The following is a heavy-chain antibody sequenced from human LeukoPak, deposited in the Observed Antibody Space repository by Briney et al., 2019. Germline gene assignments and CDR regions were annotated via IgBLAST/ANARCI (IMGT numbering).Heavy chain of an antibody. CDR3: ARDVSDENGSSSRIHLDS. J-gene: IGHJ4*02. D-gene: IGHD6-6*01. Sequence: GGSLRLSCAASGFTFSNYWMTWVRQAPGKGLEWVANMKQDGSEKYYVDSVKGRFTISRDNAKNSLFLQMNSLRAEDTAVYYCARDVSDENGSSSRIHLDSWGQGTLVSVSS. CDR2: MKQDGSEK. CDR1: GFTFSNYW. V-gene: IGHV3-7*01.